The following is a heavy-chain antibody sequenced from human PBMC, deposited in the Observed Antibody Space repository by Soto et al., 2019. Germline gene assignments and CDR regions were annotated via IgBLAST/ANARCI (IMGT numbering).Heavy chain of an antibody. Sequence: SETLSLTCVVSGGSISGRNWWSWVRQAPGKGLEWIGEVFHSGDTTYSPSLRSRVSISVDKSKNQFSLNLNSVTAADTAVYYCTRLIYDSRLYYFYFDLWGQGALVTVSS. D-gene: IGHD3-22*01. CDR1: GGSISGRNW. J-gene: IGHJ4*02. V-gene: IGHV4-4*02. CDR2: VFHSGDT. CDR3: TRLIYDSRLYYFYFDL.